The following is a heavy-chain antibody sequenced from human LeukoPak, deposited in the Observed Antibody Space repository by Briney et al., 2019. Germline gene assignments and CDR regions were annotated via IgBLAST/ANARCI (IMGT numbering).Heavy chain of an antibody. Sequence: GASVKVSCTASGYTFSSYGISWVRQAPGQGLEWMGWISVYSGDTKYAQKVQGRVTMTTDTPTSTAYMELRSLTSDDTAVYFCARAPAAGATRVDYWGQGTLVTVSS. CDR2: ISVYSGDT. D-gene: IGHD6-13*01. V-gene: IGHV1-18*01. J-gene: IGHJ4*02. CDR1: GYTFSSYG. CDR3: ARAPAAGATRVDY.